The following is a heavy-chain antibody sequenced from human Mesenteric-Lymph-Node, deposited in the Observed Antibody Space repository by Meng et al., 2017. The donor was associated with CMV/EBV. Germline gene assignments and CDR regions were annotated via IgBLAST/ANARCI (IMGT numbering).Heavy chain of an antibody. J-gene: IGHJ4*02. CDR1: GGSISSYY. D-gene: IGHD3-3*01. V-gene: IGHV4-59*12. CDR3: AREPITIFGVVYFDY. CDR2: IYYSGST. Sequence: GSLRLSCTVSGGSISSYYWSWIRQPPGKGLEWIGYIYYSGSTNYNPSLKSRVTISVDTSKNQFSLKLSSVTAADTAVYYCAREPITIFGVVYFDYWGQGTLVTVSS.